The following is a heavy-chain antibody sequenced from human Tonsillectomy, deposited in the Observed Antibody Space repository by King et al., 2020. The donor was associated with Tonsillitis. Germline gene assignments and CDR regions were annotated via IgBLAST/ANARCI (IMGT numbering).Heavy chain of an antibody. Sequence: QLVQSGAEVKKPGASVKVSCKASGYTFTSYGITWVRQAPGQGLEWRGWISGYNGYTKYSQNLQGRVTMTTDTSTSTAYMVLWSLRSDDTAVYYCARVDVVVVPNTPNGGWFDPWGQGTLVTVSS. V-gene: IGHV1-18*01. CDR2: ISGYNGYT. J-gene: IGHJ5*02. CDR3: ARVDVVVVPNTPNGGWFDP. D-gene: IGHD2-15*01. CDR1: GYTFTSYG.